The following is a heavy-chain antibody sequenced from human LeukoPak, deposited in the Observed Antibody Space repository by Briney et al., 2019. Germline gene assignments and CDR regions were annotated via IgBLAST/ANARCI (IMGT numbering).Heavy chain of an antibody. CDR3: AKDRELWFGDFDAFDI. CDR2: ISGSGGST. J-gene: IGHJ3*02. D-gene: IGHD3-10*01. CDR1: GFTFSSYA. V-gene: IGHV3-23*01. Sequence: GGSLRLSCAASGFTFSSYAMSWVRQAPGKGLEWVSAISGSGGSTYYADSVKGRFTISRDNSKNTLYLQMNSLRAEVTAVYYCAKDRELWFGDFDAFDIWGQGTKVTVSS.